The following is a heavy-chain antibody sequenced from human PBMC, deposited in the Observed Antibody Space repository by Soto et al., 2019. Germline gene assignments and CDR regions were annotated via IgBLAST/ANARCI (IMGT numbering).Heavy chain of an antibody. Sequence: GGSLRLSCAVSGFTYSSYGLHWVRPAPGKGLAWVAVISYDGSNKYYADSVKGRFTISRDNSKNTLYLQMNSLRAEDTALYYCAKDWSYYDSSSYSTITFFGGWGQGALVTVSS. CDR3: AKDWSYYDSSSYSTITFFGG. V-gene: IGHV3-30*18. CDR2: ISYDGSNK. D-gene: IGHD3-22*01. CDR1: GFTYSSYG. J-gene: IGHJ4*02.